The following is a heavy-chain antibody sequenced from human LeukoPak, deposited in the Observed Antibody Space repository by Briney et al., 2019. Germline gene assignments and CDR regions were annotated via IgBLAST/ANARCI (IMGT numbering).Heavy chain of an antibody. Sequence: GGSLRLSCAASGFPLSSYSINWVRQAPGKGLEWVSYISNSGSAIYYVDSVKGRFTVSRDNAKNSLFLQMNSPRAEDTAVYYCVRVKGSYFDYWGQGALVIVSS. CDR1: GFPLSSYS. CDR2: ISNSGSAI. J-gene: IGHJ4*02. D-gene: IGHD2-15*01. CDR3: VRVKGSYFDY. V-gene: IGHV3-48*01.